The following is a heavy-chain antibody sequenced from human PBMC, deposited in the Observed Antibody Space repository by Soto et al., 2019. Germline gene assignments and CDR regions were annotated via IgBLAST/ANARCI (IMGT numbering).Heavy chain of an antibody. CDR2: ISWNSGSI. V-gene: IGHV3-9*01. Sequence: GGSLRLSCAASGFTFDDYAMHWVRQAPGKGLEWVSGISWNSGSIGYADSVKGRFTISRDNAKNSLYLQMNSLRAEDTALYYCAKDRLWGEMATSFDYWRHGTLVTVSS. D-gene: IGHD5-12*01. CDR3: AKDRLWGEMATSFDY. CDR1: GFTFDDYA. J-gene: IGHJ4*01.